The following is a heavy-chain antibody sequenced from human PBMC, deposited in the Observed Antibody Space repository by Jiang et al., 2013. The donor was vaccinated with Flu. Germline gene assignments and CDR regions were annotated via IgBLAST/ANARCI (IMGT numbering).Heavy chain of an antibody. CDR2: IHWDDDK. J-gene: IGHJ6*02. D-gene: IGHD2-2*01. CDR1: GFSLSTSGLG. V-gene: IGHV2-5*06. CDR3: ARQVLSGYHGMDV. Sequence: KPTQTLTLTCTFSGFSLSTSGLGVGWIRQPPGKALEWLAVIHWDDDKSNSPSLKSRLTITKDTSKSQVVLTMTNMDPVDTGTYYCARQVLSGYHGMDVWGQGTTVTVSS.